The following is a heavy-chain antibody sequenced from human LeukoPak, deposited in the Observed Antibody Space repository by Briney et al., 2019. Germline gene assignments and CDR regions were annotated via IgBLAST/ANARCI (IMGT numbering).Heavy chain of an antibody. Sequence: SQTLSLTCSVSGGSISSGDYYWNWIRQPAGKGLEWIGEINHSGSTNCNPSLKSRVTISVDTSKNQISLKLSSVTAADTAVYYCARGGGGYYEDVWGKGTTVTISS. J-gene: IGHJ6*04. V-gene: IGHV4-61*09. CDR1: GGSISSGDYY. D-gene: IGHD3-22*01. CDR3: ARGGGGYYEDV. CDR2: INHSGST.